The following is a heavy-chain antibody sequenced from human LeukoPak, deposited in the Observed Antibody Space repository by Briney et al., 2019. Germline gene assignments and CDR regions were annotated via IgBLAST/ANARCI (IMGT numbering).Heavy chain of an antibody. CDR2: IYYSGST. CDR3: ARDLATRYYDSSGYGAFDI. J-gene: IGHJ3*02. V-gene: IGHV4-59*01. CDR1: GGSISSYY. D-gene: IGHD3-22*01. Sequence: PSETLSLTCTVSGGSISSYYWSWIRQPPGKGVEWIGYIYYSGSTNYNPSLKSRVTISVDTSKNQFSLKLSSVTAADTAVYYCARDLATRYYDSSGYGAFDIWGQGTMVTVSS.